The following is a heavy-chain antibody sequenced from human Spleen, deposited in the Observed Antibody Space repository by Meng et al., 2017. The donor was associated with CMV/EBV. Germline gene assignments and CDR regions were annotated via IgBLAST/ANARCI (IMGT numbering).Heavy chain of an antibody. CDR2: ISGYNGYT. J-gene: IGHJ4*02. Sequence: ASVKVSCKASGYTFSDYGISWVRQAPGQGLEWMGWISGYNGYTNYAQKIQGRVSMTTDTYTSTAYMELRSLRSDDTAVYYCARDKVAGGYCSTTTCPQIFTYWGQGTLVTVSS. D-gene: IGHD2-2*01. CDR1: GYTFSDYG. V-gene: IGHV1-18*01. CDR3: ARDKVAGGYCSTTTCPQIFTY.